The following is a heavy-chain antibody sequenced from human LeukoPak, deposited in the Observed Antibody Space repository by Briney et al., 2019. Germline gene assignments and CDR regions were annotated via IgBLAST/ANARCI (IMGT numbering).Heavy chain of an antibody. Sequence: GGSLRLSCAASGFMFTNYPVHWVRQAPGKGLEWVAVISFDGNNEYSADSVKGRSTFSRDNSRNTVYLQMNNLRPEDTAVYYCARGGDAGWYGDYWGQGTLVTVSS. CDR3: ARGGDAGWYGDY. CDR1: GFMFTNYP. V-gene: IGHV3-30-3*01. J-gene: IGHJ4*02. D-gene: IGHD6-19*01. CDR2: ISFDGNNE.